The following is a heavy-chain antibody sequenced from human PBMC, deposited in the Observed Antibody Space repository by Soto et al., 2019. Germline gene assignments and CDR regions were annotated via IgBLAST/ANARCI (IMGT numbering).Heavy chain of an antibody. CDR3: ASVPSSSGRAQFDY. CDR1: GFTFSSYA. Sequence: QVQLVESGGGVVQPGRSLRLSCAASGFTFSSYAMHWVRQAPGKGLEWVAVISYDGSNKYYADSVKGRFTISRDNSKNTLYXXXXXXXAEXXAXYXCASVPSSSGRAQFDYWGQGTLVTVSS. CDR2: ISYDGSNK. D-gene: IGHD2-15*01. V-gene: IGHV3-30-3*01. J-gene: IGHJ4*02.